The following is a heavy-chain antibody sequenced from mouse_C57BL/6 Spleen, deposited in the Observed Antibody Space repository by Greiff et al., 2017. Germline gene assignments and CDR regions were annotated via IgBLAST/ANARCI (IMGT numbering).Heavy chain of an antibody. CDR1: GYTFTSYW. V-gene: IGHV1-59*01. CDR3: ARPYGYYWYFDV. D-gene: IGHD2-2*01. Sequence: VQLQQPGAELVRPGTSVKLSCKASGYTFTSYWMHWVKQRPGQGLEWIGVIDPSDSYTNYNQKFKGKATLTVDTSSSTAYMQLSSLTSEDSAVYYCARPYGYYWYFDVWGTGTTVTVSS. J-gene: IGHJ1*03. CDR2: IDPSDSYT.